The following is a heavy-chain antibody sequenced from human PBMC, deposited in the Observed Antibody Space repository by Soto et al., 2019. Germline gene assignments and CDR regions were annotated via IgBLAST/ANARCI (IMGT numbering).Heavy chain of an antibody. D-gene: IGHD2-2*01. J-gene: IGHJ6*03. CDR3: ARHKSRSRPEAYYYYYYMDV. CDR1: GGSISSYY. V-gene: IGHV4-59*08. Sequence: SETLSLTCTVSGGSISSYYWSWIRQPPGKGLEWIGYIYYSGSTNYNPSLKSRVTISVDTSKNQFSLKLSSVTAADTAVYYCARHKSRSRPEAYYYYYYMDVWGKGTTVTVSS. CDR2: IYYSGST.